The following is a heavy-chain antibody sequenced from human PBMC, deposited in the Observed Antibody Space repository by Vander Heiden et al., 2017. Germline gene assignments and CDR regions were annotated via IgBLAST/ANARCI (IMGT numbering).Heavy chain of an antibody. CDR3: ARDLTDYGDYGMDV. CDR2: IYSGGST. Sequence: EVQLVETGGGLIQPGGSLRLSCAASGFTVSSNYMSWVRQAPGKGLEWVSVIYSGGSTYYADSVKGRFTISRDNSKNTLYLQMNSLRAEDTAVYYCARDLTDYGDYGMDVWGQGTTVTVSS. CDR1: GFTVSSNY. V-gene: IGHV3-53*02. J-gene: IGHJ6*02. D-gene: IGHD4-17*01.